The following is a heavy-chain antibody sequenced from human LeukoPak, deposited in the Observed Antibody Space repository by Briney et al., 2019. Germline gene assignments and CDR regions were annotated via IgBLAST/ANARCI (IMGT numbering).Heavy chain of an antibody. CDR1: GGSISSGGHY. V-gene: IGHV4-30-2*01. CDR2: IYHSGST. Sequence: PSQTLSLTCTVSGGSISSGGHYWSWIRQPPGKGLECIGYIYHSGSTFYNPSLKSRVTISVDRSKNQFSLKLSSVTAADTAVYYCAREVEEGYYDSSGFDYWGQGTLVTVSS. D-gene: IGHD3-22*01. CDR3: AREVEEGYYDSSGFDY. J-gene: IGHJ4*02.